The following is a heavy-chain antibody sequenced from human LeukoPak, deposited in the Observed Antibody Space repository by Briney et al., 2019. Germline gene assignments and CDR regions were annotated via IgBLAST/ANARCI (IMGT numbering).Heavy chain of an antibody. CDR1: GFTFSSYG. V-gene: IGHV3-30*02. D-gene: IGHD1-1*01. J-gene: IGHJ4*02. Sequence: GGSLRLSCAASGFTFSSYGMHWVRQAPGKGLEWVAFIRYDGSNKYYADSVKGRFTISRDNAKNTLYLQMNSLRAEDTAVYYCAKGTGTAFDYWGQGTLVTVSS. CDR2: IRYDGSNK. CDR3: AKGTGTAFDY.